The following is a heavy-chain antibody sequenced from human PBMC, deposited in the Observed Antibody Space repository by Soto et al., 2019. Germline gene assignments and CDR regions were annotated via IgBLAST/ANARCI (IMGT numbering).Heavy chain of an antibody. J-gene: IGHJ4*02. CDR3: ARVRVATIKGLDY. V-gene: IGHV4-34*01. CDR2: INHSGST. Sequence: SETLSLTCAVYGGSFSGYYWSWIRQPPGKGLEWIGEINHSGSTNYNPSLKSRVTISVDTSKNQFSLKLSSVTAADTAVYYCARVRVATIKGLDYWGQGTLVTVSS. CDR1: GGSFSGYY. D-gene: IGHD5-12*01.